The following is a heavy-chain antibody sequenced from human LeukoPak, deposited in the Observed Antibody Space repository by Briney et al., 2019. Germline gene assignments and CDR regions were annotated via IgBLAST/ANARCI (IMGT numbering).Heavy chain of an antibody. CDR3: AREARYYGSGSYYYYYYYYMDV. CDR2: IYTSGST. D-gene: IGHD3-10*01. Sequence: SETLSLTCTVSGGSISSYYWSWIRQPAGEGLEWIGRIYTSGSTNYNPSLKSRVTMSVDTSKNQFSLKLSSVTAADTAVYYCAREARYYGSGSYYYYYYYYMDVWGKGTTVTISS. CDR1: GGSISSYY. V-gene: IGHV4-4*07. J-gene: IGHJ6*03.